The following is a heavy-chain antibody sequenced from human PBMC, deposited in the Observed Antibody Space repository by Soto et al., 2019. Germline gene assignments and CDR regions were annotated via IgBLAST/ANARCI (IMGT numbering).Heavy chain of an antibody. CDR2: INHSGST. CDR3: ARGQYYDILTGYSRYYYYYMDV. Sequence: SETLSLTCAVYGGSFSGYYWSWIRQPPGKGLEWIGEINHSGSTNYNPSLKSRFTISVDTSKNQFSLKLSSVTAADTAVYYCARGQYYDILTGYSRYYYYYMDVWGKGTTVTVSS. CDR1: GGSFSGYY. D-gene: IGHD3-9*01. V-gene: IGHV4-34*01. J-gene: IGHJ6*03.